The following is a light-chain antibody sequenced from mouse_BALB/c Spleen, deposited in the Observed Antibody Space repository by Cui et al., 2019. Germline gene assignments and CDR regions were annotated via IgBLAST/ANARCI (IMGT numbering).Light chain of an antibody. CDR1: SSVSY. V-gene: IGKV4-68*01. J-gene: IGKJ5*01. Sequence: QIVLTQSPALMSASPGEKVTMTCSASSSVSYMYWYQQKPRSTPKPWIYLTSNLASGVPARFSGSGCGTSYSLTISSMEAEDAATYYCQQWSSNPLTFGAGTKLELK. CDR2: LTS. CDR3: QQWSSNPLT.